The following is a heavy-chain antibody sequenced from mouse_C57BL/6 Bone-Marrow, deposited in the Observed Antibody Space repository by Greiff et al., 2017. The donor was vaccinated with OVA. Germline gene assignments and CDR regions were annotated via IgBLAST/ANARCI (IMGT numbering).Heavy chain of an antibody. CDR3: ARGPGTYFDY. V-gene: IGHV7-1*01. Sequence: EVHLVESGGGLVQSGRSLRLSCATSGFTFSDFYMEWVRQAPGKGLEWIAASRNKANDYTTEYSASVKGRFIVSRDTSQSILYLQMNALRAEDTAIYYCARGPGTYFDYWGQGTTLTVSS. J-gene: IGHJ2*01. CDR1: GFTFSDFY. CDR2: SRNKANDYTT. D-gene: IGHD4-1*01.